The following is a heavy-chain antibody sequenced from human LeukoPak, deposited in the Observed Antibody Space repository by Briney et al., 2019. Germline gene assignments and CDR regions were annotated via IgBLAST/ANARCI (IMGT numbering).Heavy chain of an antibody. CDR2: IHPNSGKT. J-gene: IGHJ4*02. Sequence: GASVKVSCKASGYTFRSYEINWVRQAPGQGLEWVGWIHPNSGKTGYAQKFQGRVTMTRDTSTETAFMELSSLKFDDTAIFYCARGHCGGNRYFDIWGQGTLVTVSS. CDR3: ARGHCGGNRYFDI. CDR1: GYTFRSYE. D-gene: IGHD4-23*01. V-gene: IGHV1-8*01.